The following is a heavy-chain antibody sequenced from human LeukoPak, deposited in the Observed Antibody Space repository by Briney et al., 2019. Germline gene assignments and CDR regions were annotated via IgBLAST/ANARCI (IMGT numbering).Heavy chain of an antibody. D-gene: IGHD3-3*01. CDR2: IYHSGST. J-gene: IGHJ4*02. CDR1: GFTVSSNY. V-gene: IGHV4-4*02. Sequence: GSLRLSCAASGFTVSSNYMSWVRQAPGKGLEWVGEIYHSGSTNYNPSLKSRVTISVDKSKNQFSLKLSSVAAADTAVYYCARDTSGYYGRYESWGQGILVTVSS. CDR3: ARDTSGYYGRYES.